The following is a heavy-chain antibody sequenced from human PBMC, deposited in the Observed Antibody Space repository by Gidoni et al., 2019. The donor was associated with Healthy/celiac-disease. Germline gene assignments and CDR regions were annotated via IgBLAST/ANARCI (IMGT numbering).Heavy chain of an antibody. D-gene: IGHD4-4*01. CDR2: TIPLCGTA. Sequence: QVQLVQSGAEVKQPGSSVKVSCKASGGTFSSYSISWVRQAPGQGLEWMGGTIPLCGTANYAQKLQGRVTITADESTSTAYMELSSLRSEDTAVYYCARSVTPQTPDAVDIWGQGTMVTVSS. V-gene: IGHV1-69*01. J-gene: IGHJ3*02. CDR3: ARSVTPQTPDAVDI. CDR1: GGTFSSYS.